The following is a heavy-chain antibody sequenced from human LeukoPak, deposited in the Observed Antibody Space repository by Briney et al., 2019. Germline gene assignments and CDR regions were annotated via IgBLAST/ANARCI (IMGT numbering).Heavy chain of an antibody. V-gene: IGHV1-8*01. CDR1: GYTFTSYD. Sequence: ASVKVSCKASGYTFTSYDINWVRQAPGQGLEWMGWMNPNSGNTGYAQKFQGRVTMTRNTSISTAYMELSSLRSEDTAVYYCARESGIAAALDLWGQGTLVTVSS. CDR2: MNPNSGNT. J-gene: IGHJ5*02. D-gene: IGHD6-13*01. CDR3: ARESGIAAALDL.